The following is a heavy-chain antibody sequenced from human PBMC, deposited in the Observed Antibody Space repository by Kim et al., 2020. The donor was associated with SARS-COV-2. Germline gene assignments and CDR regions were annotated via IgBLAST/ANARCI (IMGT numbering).Heavy chain of an antibody. Sequence: GGSLRLSCAASGFTFSSYGMHWVHQAPGKGLEWVAVISNDGSNKYYADSVKGRFTISRDNSKNTLYLQMNSLRAEDTAVYYCANRDGYGYGMDVWGQGTTVTVSS. V-gene: IGHV3-30*18. CDR2: ISNDGSNK. CDR1: GFTFSSYG. CDR3: ANRDGYGYGMDV. D-gene: IGHD5-18*01. J-gene: IGHJ6*02.